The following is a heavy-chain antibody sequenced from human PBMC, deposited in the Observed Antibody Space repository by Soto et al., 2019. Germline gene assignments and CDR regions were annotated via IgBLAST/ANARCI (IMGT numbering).Heavy chain of an antibody. Sequence: GGSLRLSCAASGFTFSSYAMSWVRQAPGKGLEWVSAISGSGGSTYYADSVKGRFTISRDNSKNTLYLQMNSLRAEDTAVYYCAKADLWIQLWSIFDYWGQGTLVTVSS. J-gene: IGHJ4*02. CDR1: GFTFSSYA. CDR3: AKADLWIQLWSIFDY. D-gene: IGHD5-18*01. CDR2: ISGSGGST. V-gene: IGHV3-23*01.